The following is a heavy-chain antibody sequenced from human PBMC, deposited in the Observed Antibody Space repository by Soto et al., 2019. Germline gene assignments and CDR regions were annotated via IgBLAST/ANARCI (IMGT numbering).Heavy chain of an antibody. CDR3: AREEYYYGSGAFFDY. V-gene: IGHV1-69*08. CDR2: IIPILGIA. D-gene: IGHD3-10*01. J-gene: IGHJ4*02. CDR1: VGTFSSYT. Sequence: QVQLVQSGAEVNKPGASVNVSCTASVGTFSSYTISWVRQSHGQGLEWMGRIIPILGIANYAQKFQGRVKITADKSTSTAYMDLGSLRSEDTAVYYCAREEYYYGSGAFFDYWGQGTLVNVSS.